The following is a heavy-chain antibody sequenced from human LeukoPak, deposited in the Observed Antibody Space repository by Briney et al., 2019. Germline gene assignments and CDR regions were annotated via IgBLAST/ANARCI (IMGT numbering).Heavy chain of an antibody. Sequence: GGSLRLSCAASGFTFSDYYMSWIRQAPGKGLEWVSYISSSGSTIYYADSVKGRFTISRDNAKNSLYLQMNSLRAEDTAVYYCAREVRIQLYYYYGMDVWGQGTTVTVSS. CDR2: ISSSGSTI. D-gene: IGHD5-18*01. J-gene: IGHJ6*02. CDR3: AREVRIQLYYYYGMDV. V-gene: IGHV3-11*01. CDR1: GFTFSDYY.